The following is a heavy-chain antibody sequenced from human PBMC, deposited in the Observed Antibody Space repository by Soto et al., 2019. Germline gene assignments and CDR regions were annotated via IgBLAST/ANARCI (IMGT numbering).Heavy chain of an antibody. D-gene: IGHD4-17*01. Sequence: EVQLVESGGGLVQPGGSLRLSCAASGFTFSSYYMHWVRQAPGKGLVWISRIKTDGSFSSYADSVKGRFTISRDNARNTLFLQMNSLSDDDTAVYYCARGFYGDPPALDYWGKGTLVSVSS. CDR1: GFTFSSYY. CDR2: IKTDGSFS. J-gene: IGHJ4*02. V-gene: IGHV3-74*01. CDR3: ARGFYGDPPALDY.